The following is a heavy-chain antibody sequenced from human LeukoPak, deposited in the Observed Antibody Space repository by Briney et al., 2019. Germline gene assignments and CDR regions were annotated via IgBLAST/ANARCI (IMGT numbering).Heavy chain of an antibody. CDR1: GGSISSSSYY. CDR3: AMGVAVAGTDY. V-gene: IGHV4-39*01. Sequence: SETLFLTCTVSGGSISSSSYYWGWIRQPPGKGLEWIGSIYYSGSTYYNPSLKSRVTISVDTSKNQFSLKLSSVTAADTAVYYCAMGVAVAGTDYWGQGTLVTVSS. D-gene: IGHD6-19*01. J-gene: IGHJ4*02. CDR2: IYYSGST.